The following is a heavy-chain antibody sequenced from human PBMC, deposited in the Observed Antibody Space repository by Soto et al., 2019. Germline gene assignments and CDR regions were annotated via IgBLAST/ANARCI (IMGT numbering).Heavy chain of an antibody. V-gene: IGHV3-23*01. CDR2: INDNGDTT. Sequence: EVQLLESGGGLVQPGESLRLSCAASGFTFSDDAMSWVRQAPGQGLEWVSGINDNGDTTHYADSVKVRFTISRDNTRNTMYLQMSILRGEDTAVYYCATGGWYCRGGSCHFDYWGQGTLVTVSS. CDR3: ATGGWYCRGGSCHFDY. D-gene: IGHD2-15*01. CDR1: GFTFSDDA. J-gene: IGHJ4*02.